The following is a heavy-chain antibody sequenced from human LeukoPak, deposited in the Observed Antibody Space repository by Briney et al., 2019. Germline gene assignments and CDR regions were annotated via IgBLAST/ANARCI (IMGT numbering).Heavy chain of an antibody. CDR1: GGSFSGYY. CDR3: ARGDGRDGYKGRLEY. V-gene: IGHV4-34*01. CDR2: INHSGST. J-gene: IGHJ4*02. Sequence: PSETLSLTCAVYGGSFSGYYWSWIRPPPGKGLEWMGEINHSGSTNCNPSLKSRVTISVDTSKNQFSLKLSSVTAADTAVYYCARGDGRDGYKGRLEYWGQGNLVTVSS. D-gene: IGHD5-24*01.